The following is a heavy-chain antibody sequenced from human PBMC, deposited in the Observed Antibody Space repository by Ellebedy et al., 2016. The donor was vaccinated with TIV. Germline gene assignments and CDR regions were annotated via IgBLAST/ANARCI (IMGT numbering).Heavy chain of an antibody. Sequence: ASVKVSCXPSAYTFTSYYMHCVRQAPGQGLEWMGIINPSGGSTSYAQKFQGRVTITADKSTSTAYMELSSLRSEDTAVYYCARAEPYCGGDCFYYFDYWGQGTLVTVSS. J-gene: IGHJ4*02. CDR1: AYTFTSYY. CDR2: INPSGGST. CDR3: ARAEPYCGGDCFYYFDY. D-gene: IGHD2-21*02. V-gene: IGHV1-46*01.